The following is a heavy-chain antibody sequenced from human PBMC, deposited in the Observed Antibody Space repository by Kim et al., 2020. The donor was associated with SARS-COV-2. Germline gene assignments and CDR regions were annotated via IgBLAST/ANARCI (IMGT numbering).Heavy chain of an antibody. D-gene: IGHD2-21*01. CDR2: MNTNSGNT. J-gene: IGHJ6*01. CDR1: GYTFSSYD. V-gene: IGHV1-8*01. CDR3: TRTLWQGAKLNFFGLDV. Sequence: ASVKVSCKASGYTFSSYDINWVRQAPGQGLEWMGWMNTNSGNTGFAQKFQGRVSMTSNTRISTAYMELRNLRSDDTAIYYCTRTLWQGAKLNFFGLDVWGPETTVIVSS.